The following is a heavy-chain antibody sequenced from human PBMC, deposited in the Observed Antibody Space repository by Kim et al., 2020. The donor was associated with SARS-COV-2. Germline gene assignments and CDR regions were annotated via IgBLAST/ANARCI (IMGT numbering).Heavy chain of an antibody. Sequence: SETLSLTCTVSGGSISTYSWTWIRQPAGKGLEWIGRIYTSGSTNNNPSLKSRVTMSVDTSKNQFSLRLSSVTAADTALYYCARYSNYGHFDYWGQGTLVTVSS. CDR1: GGSISTYS. V-gene: IGHV4-4*07. CDR3: ARYSNYGHFDY. J-gene: IGHJ4*02. D-gene: IGHD4-4*01. CDR2: IYTSGST.